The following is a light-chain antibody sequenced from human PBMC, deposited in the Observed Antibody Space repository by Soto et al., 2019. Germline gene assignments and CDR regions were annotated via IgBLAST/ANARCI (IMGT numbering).Light chain of an antibody. V-gene: IGLV1-40*01. CDR3: LSFDSSLSVV. Sequence: QSVLTQPPSVSGAPGQRVTISCTGSSSNIGAGYDVHWYQQLPGSAPKLLIYSNTNRPSGVPDLFSGSKSGTSASLAITGLQAEDEADYYCLSFDSSLSVVFGGGTKLTVL. CDR2: SNT. J-gene: IGLJ2*01. CDR1: SSNIGAGYD.